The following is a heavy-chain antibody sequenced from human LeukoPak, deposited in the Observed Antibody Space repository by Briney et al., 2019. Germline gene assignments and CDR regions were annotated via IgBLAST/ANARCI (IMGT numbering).Heavy chain of an antibody. Sequence: ASVKVSCKASGGTFSSYAISWVRQAPGKGLEWMGGFDPEDGETIYAQKFQGRVTMTEDTSTDTAYMELSSLRSEDTAVYYCARDVGIAAAEGWYYYMDVWGKGTTVTVSS. D-gene: IGHD6-13*01. CDR2: FDPEDGET. V-gene: IGHV1-24*01. CDR3: ARDVGIAAAEGWYYYMDV. CDR1: GGTFSSYA. J-gene: IGHJ6*03.